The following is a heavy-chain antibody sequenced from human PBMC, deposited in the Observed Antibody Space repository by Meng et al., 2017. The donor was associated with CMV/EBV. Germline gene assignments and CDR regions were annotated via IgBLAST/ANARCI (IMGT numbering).Heavy chain of an antibody. CDR3: ARDYDFWSGFLDY. CDR2: ISSSGSTI. Sequence: GGSLRLSCAASGFTFSDYYMSWIRQAPGEGLEWVSYISSSGSTIYYADSVKGRFTISRDNAKNSLYLQMNSLRAEDTAVYYCARDYDFWSGFLDYWGQGTLVTVSS. V-gene: IGHV3-11*01. J-gene: IGHJ4*02. D-gene: IGHD3-3*01. CDR1: GFTFSDYY.